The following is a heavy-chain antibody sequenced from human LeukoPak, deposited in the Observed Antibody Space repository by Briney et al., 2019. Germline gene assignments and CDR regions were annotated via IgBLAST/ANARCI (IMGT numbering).Heavy chain of an antibody. CDR2: IYHSGST. CDR1: GGSISSSNW. CDR3: ARVRESSWSDAYYYYYGMDV. J-gene: IGHJ6*02. V-gene: IGHV4-4*02. Sequence: SGTLSLTCAVSGGSISSSNWWSWVRQPPGKGLEWIGEIYHSGSTNYNPSLKRQVTISVDKSKNQFSLKLSSVTAADTAVYYCARVRESSWSDAYYYYYGMDVWGQGTTVTVSS. D-gene: IGHD6-13*01.